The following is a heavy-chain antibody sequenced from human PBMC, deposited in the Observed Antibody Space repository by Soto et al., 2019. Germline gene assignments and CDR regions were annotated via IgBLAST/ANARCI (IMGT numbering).Heavy chain of an antibody. CDR2: MNPNNGNT. D-gene: IGHD2-2*01. CDR3: AYRLLPAYMRATYPSDI. V-gene: IGHV1-46*01. Sequence: QVQLVQSVAEVKKPGASVKVSCKATGFPFSNYYVHWVRQAPGQGLEWMGMMNPNNGNTTNTHKFQGRVAMTRDMSTSTAYLELNSLRSEDTALYYCAYRLLPAYMRATYPSDIWGQWTKVTVSS. J-gene: IGHJ3*02. CDR1: GFPFSNYY.